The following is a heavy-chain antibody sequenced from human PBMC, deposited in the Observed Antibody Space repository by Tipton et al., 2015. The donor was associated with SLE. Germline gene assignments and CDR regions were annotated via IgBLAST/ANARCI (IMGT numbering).Heavy chain of an antibody. V-gene: IGHV1-8*02. J-gene: IGHJ6*02. CDR1: GYTFTSYD. CDR2: MDPNSGKT. Sequence: QSGAEVKKPGASVKVSCKASGYTFTSYDIHWVRQATGQGLEWMGRMDPNSGKTDYAQKFQGRGTMSRDASISTAYMELSSLTSEDTAVYYCVRGGYYSYFDLDVWGQGTTVTVSS. CDR3: VRGGYYSYFDLDV.